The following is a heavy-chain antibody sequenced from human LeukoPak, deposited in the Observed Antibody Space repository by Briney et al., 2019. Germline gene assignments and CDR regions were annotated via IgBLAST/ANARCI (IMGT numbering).Heavy chain of an antibody. D-gene: IGHD3-22*01. Sequence: SETLSLTCTVSGGSISSYYWSWIRQPPGKGLEWIGYIYYSGSTNYNPSLKSRVTISVDTSKNQFSLKMSSVTAADTAVYYCARLKVGDYYDSSGTFDYWGQGTLVTVSS. CDR1: GGSISSYY. V-gene: IGHV4-59*12. CDR2: IYYSGST. CDR3: ARLKVGDYYDSSGTFDY. J-gene: IGHJ4*02.